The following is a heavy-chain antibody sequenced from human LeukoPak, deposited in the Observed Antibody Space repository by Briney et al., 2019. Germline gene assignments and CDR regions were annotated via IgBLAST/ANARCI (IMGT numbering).Heavy chain of an antibody. CDR2: INHSGST. D-gene: IGHD3-3*01. CDR1: GGSFSGYY. Sequence: HPSETLSLTCAVYGGSFSGYYWSWIRQPPGKGLEWIGEINHSGSTNYNPSLKSRVTISVDTSKNQFSLKLSSVTAADTAVYYCARGHSITIFGVVIRNNWFDPWGQGTLVTASS. J-gene: IGHJ5*02. V-gene: IGHV4-34*01. CDR3: ARGHSITIFGVVIRNNWFDP.